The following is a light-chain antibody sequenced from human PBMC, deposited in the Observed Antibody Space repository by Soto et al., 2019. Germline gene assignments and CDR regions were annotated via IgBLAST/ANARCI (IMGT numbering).Light chain of an antibody. CDR2: GAS. CDR1: QQVSSSY. Sequence: ELLFAPAPVILVCSRGERGNLSCRASQQVSSSYLVWYQQKPGQAPRLLIYGASSRATGIPSRFSGSGSGTDFTLTISRLEPEDFAVYYCQQYGSSPRTFGQGTKVDIK. J-gene: IGKJ1*01. V-gene: IGKV3-20*01. CDR3: QQYGSSPRT.